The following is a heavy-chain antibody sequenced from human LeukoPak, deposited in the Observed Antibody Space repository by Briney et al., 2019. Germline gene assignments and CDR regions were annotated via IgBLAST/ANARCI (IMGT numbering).Heavy chain of an antibody. CDR2: INPYSGGT. CDR1: GYTFTGYY. CDR3: ARDAQPSGTFAGPGY. D-gene: IGHD1-26*01. Sequence: EPSVKVSCKASGYTFTGYYMHWVRRAPGQGLEWMGWINPYSGGTNYAQKFQGRVTMTRDTSITTAYMELSRLRSDDTAVHYCARDAQPSGTFAGPGYWGQGTQVTVSS. V-gene: IGHV1-2*02. J-gene: IGHJ4*02.